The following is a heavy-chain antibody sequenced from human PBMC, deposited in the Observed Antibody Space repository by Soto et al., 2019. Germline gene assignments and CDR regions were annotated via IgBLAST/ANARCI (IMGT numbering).Heavy chain of an antibody. CDR3: RGYHYSYGIHV. Sequence: PGGSLRLSCAASGFTFSSYGMHWVRQAPGKGLEWVAVISYDGSNKYYADSVKGRFTISRDNSKNTLYLQMNSLRAEDTAVYYCRGYHYSYGIHVWGQGTTVTVSS. CDR1: GFTFSSYG. J-gene: IGHJ6*02. CDR2: ISYDGSNK. V-gene: IGHV3-30*03.